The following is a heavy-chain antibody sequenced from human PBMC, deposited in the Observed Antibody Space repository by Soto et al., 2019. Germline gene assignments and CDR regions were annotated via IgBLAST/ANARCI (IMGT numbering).Heavy chain of an antibody. CDR2: INHSGST. CDR3: ARDGFLEWLPLQERQLYGMDV. Sequence: SETLSLTCAVYGGSFSGYYWSWIRQPPGKGLEWIGEINHSGSTNYNPSLKSRVTISVDTSKNQFSLKLSSLRSEDTAVYYCARDGFLEWLPLQERQLYGMDVWGQGTTVTVSS. D-gene: IGHD3-3*01. V-gene: IGHV4-34*01. CDR1: GGSFSGYY. J-gene: IGHJ6*02.